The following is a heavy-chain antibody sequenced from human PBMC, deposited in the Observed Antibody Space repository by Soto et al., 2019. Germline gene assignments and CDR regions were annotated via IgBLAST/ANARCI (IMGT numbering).Heavy chain of an antibody. V-gene: IGHV3-30-3*01. CDR2: ISYDGSNK. Sequence: QEQLVESGGGVVQPGRSLRLTCAASGFAFSNYAMHWVRQAPGKGLEWLTVISYDGSNKYYADSVKGRFTISRDNSKNTLDLEMNSLRAEDTAVYYCARDDYGMDVWGQGTTVTVSS. CDR3: ARDDYGMDV. J-gene: IGHJ6*02. CDR1: GFAFSNYA.